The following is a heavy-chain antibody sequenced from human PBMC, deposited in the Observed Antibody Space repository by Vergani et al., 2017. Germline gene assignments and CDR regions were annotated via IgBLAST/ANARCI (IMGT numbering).Heavy chain of an antibody. J-gene: IGHJ4*02. V-gene: IGHV3-23*01. CDR3: AEERQNYYDSSGYY. CDR2: ISGSGGSR. D-gene: IGHD3-22*01. Sequence: EVQLLESGGGLVQPGGSLRLSCAASGFTFSSYAMSWVRQAPGQGLEWVSAISGSGGSRYYADFVKGRFTISRDNSKNTLYLQMNSLRAEDTAVYYCAEERQNYYDSSGYYWGQGTLVTVSS. CDR1: GFTFSSYA.